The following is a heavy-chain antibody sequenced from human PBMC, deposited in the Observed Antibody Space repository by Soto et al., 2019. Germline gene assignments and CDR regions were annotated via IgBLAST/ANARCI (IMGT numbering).Heavy chain of an antibody. CDR2: ITPIFGTA. CDR1: GGTFSSYA. D-gene: IGHD5-18*01. J-gene: IGHJ6*02. Sequence: SVKVSCKASGGTFSSYAISWVRQAPGQGLEWMGGITPIFGTANYAQKFQGRVTITADESTSTAYMELSSLRSEDTAVYYCARSEPATGYSYGYPHGPYYYYGMDVWGQGTTVTVSS. V-gene: IGHV1-69*13. CDR3: ARSEPATGYSYGYPHGPYYYYGMDV.